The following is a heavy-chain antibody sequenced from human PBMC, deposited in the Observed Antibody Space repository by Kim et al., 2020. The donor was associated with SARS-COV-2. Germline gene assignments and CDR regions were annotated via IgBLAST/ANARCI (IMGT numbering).Heavy chain of an antibody. Sequence: YYNPSIKSRLTISVDTSKNQFSLKLTAVAAADAALYYCALEVAGPPSLFQRWGQGTLVTVSS. D-gene: IGHD6-19*01. V-gene: IGHV4-39*07. J-gene: IGHJ1*01. CDR3: ALEVAGPPSLFQR.